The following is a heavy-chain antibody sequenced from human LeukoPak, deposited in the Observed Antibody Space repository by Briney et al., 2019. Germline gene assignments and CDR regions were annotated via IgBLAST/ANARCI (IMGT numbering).Heavy chain of an antibody. Sequence: GGSLRLSCAASGFTFSSYGMHWVRQAPGKGLEWVASIRHDGSNKYYADSVKGRFTISRDNSKNTLYLQMNRLRPEDTAVYYCARDQYYYGSGRSFFPPPGYWGQGTLVTVSS. J-gene: IGHJ4*02. D-gene: IGHD3-10*01. V-gene: IGHV3-30*02. CDR3: ARDQYYYGSGRSFFPPPGY. CDR1: GFTFSSYG. CDR2: IRHDGSNK.